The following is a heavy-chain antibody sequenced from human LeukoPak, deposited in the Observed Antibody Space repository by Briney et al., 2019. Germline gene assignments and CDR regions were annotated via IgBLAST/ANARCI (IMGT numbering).Heavy chain of an antibody. CDR1: GFTFTSYA. V-gene: IGHV3-30*04. Sequence: GGSLRLSCTASGFTFTSYAMHWVRQAPGKGLEWVAVISYDGSNKYYADSVKGRFTISRDNPKNTLYMQMNSLRAEDTAVYYCAKVGTTVTTYYYYYMDVWGKGTTVTISS. D-gene: IGHD4-11*01. CDR2: ISYDGSNK. CDR3: AKVGTTVTTYYYYYMDV. J-gene: IGHJ6*03.